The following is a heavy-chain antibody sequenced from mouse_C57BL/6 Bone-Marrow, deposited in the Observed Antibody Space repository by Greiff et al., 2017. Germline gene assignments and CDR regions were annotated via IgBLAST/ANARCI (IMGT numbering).Heavy chain of an antibody. J-gene: IGHJ4*01. V-gene: IGHV2-2*01. Sequence: QVQLQQSGPGLVQPSQSLSITCTASGFSFTSYGVHWVRQSPGKGLEWLGVIWSGGSTDYNAAFISRLSTSKDNSKCQAFFKMHRLQADDTAIYYCARNSDYYGGDNAMDDWGQGTSVTVSS. CDR1: GFSFTSYG. D-gene: IGHD1-1*01. CDR3: ARNSDYYGGDNAMDD. CDR2: IWSGGST.